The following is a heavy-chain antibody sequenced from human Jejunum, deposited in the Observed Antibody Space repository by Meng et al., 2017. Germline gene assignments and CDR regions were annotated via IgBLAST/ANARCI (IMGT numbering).Heavy chain of an antibody. CDR3: ARLHSSSSGEVFDY. J-gene: IGHJ4*02. V-gene: IGHV1-3*01. CDR1: GYTFTTYA. D-gene: IGHD6-6*01. CDR2: INAGNGNT. Sequence: VQLLQSGVEVKKPGAPVKVSCQASGYTFTTYAMHWVRQAPGQRLEWMGWINAGNGNTKYSQKFQGRVTITRDTSASTAYMELNNLRSEDTAVYFCARLHSSSSGEVFDYWGQGTLVTVSS.